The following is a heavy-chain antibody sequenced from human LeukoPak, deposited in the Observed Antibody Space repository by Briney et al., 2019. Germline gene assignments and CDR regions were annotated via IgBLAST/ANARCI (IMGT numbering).Heavy chain of an antibody. CDR3: ARGPVRNWFDP. J-gene: IGHJ5*02. CDR1: GGSFSGYY. CDR2: IYYTGST. Sequence: SETLSLTCAVYGGSFSGYYWSWIRQPPGKALEWIGYIYYTGSTKYSPSLKSRVTISVDTSKKQFSLNLSSVTAADTAVYYCARGPVRNWFDPWGQGTLVTVSS. V-gene: IGHV4-59*01.